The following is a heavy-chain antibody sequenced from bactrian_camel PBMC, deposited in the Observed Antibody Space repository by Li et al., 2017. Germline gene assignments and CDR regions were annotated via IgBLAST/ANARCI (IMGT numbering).Heavy chain of an antibody. Sequence: QLVESGGGLVQPGGSLRLSCTNTGYVHTGVCMGWFRQAPGKGREGVAEIYVGSGRTYYADSVKGRFTISQDGAQNTVVLQMNSLKPEDSAMYYCADISGCSSGRWYYNYWGQGTQVT. D-gene: IGHD3*01. CDR3: ADISGCSSGRWYYNY. J-gene: IGHJ4*01. CDR1: GYVHTGVC. CDR2: IYVGSGRT. V-gene: IGHV3S25*01.